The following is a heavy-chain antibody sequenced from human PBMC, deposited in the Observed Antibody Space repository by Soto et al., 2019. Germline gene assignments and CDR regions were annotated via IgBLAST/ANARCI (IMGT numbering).Heavy chain of an antibody. CDR2: ISGSGDAT. V-gene: IGHV3-23*01. D-gene: IGHD4-17*01. CDR1: GFTFSRYA. J-gene: IGHJ4*02. CDR3: AKDGIDTGTFEF. Sequence: EVQLLESGGGLVQPGGSLRLSCAASGFTFSRYAMSWVRQTPGKGLEWVSVISGSGDATVYADSVKGRFATSRDNAKNTVYLQMNSLRAEDTAVYYCAKDGIDTGTFEFWGQGTLVTVSS.